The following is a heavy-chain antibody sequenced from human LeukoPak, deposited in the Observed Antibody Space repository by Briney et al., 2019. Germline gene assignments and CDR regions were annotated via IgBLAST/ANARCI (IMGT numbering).Heavy chain of an antibody. CDR1: GYTFTNYY. J-gene: IGHJ4*02. D-gene: IGHD3-16*01. CDR2: INPSCGST. V-gene: IGHV1-46*01. CDR3: ARGRDGGAD. Sequence: GPSVKVSCNASGYTFTNYYMHGVRHPPGQGLEWMGIINPSCGSTRYAQKFQGRVTMTGDTSTSRVYVEVSSLRSEDTGMYYCARGRDGGADWGQGTLVTVSS.